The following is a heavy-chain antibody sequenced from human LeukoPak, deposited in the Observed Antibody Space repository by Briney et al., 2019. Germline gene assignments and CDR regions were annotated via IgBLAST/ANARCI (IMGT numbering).Heavy chain of an antibody. CDR3: ARVGEDYDSSGYYYFDY. J-gene: IGHJ4*02. V-gene: IGHV1-18*01. D-gene: IGHD3-22*01. CDR1: GYTFTSYG. Sequence: ASVKVSCKASGYTFTSYGISWVRQAPGQGLEWRGRISAYNGNTNYAQKLQGRVTMTTDTSTSTAYMELRSLRSDDTAVYYCARVGEDYDSSGYYYFDYWGQGTLVTVSS. CDR2: ISAYNGNT.